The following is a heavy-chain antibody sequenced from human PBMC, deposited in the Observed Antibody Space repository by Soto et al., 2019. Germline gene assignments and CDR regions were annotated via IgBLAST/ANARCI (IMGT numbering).Heavy chain of an antibody. CDR2: IFYTGSP. V-gene: IGHV4-30-4*01. CDR1: GGSINSGDYY. CDR3: AGEPKGGPAAGAIEI. D-gene: IGHD6-25*01. J-gene: IGHJ3*02. Sequence: QVQLQESGPGLVKPSQTLSLTCTVSGGSINSGDYYWTWIRQPPGKDLEWIGFIFYTGSPYYNPSLKMRIAISVDPAENQFSLNLTSVTAADTAVYFCAGEPKGGPAAGAIEIWGQGTMVTVSS.